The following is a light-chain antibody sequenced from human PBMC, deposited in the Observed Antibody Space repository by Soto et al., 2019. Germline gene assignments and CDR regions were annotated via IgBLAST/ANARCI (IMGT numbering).Light chain of an antibody. CDR1: QRLASNY. J-gene: IGKJ5*01. Sequence: EIELTQSPGTLSLSPGERATFSCRASQRLASNYLAWYQQKPGQAPRLLLYGVSSRATGIPDRFSGSGSGTDFTLAISRVEPEDFAVYFCQQYADSPSTFGQWTRLDI. V-gene: IGKV3-20*01. CDR2: GVS. CDR3: QQYADSPST.